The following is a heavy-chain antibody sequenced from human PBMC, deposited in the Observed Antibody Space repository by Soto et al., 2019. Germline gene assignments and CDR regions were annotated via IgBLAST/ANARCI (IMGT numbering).Heavy chain of an antibody. J-gene: IGHJ3*02. CDR3: ARDYSSGWYDIGLAFDI. D-gene: IGHD6-19*01. CDR1: GFTFSSYW. Sequence: GGSLRLSCAASGFTFSSYWMHWVRQAPGKGLVWVSRINSDGSSTSYADSVKGRFTISRDNAKNTLYLQMNSLRAEDTAVYYCARDYSSGWYDIGLAFDIWGQGTMVTVSS. V-gene: IGHV3-74*01. CDR2: INSDGSST.